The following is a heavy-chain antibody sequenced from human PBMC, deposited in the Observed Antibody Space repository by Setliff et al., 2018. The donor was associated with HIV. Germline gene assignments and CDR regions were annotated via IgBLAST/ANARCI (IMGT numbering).Heavy chain of an antibody. V-gene: IGHV1-69*13. Sequence: SVKVSCKASGGTFNSFAINWVRQAPGQRLEWLGGIIPAFRIPEYAQQFQGRLTITVDESTTTTYMELSSLKSEDTAVYFCGRTVGQQFFDYWGQGTLVTVSS. D-gene: IGHD6-13*01. CDR2: IIPAFRIP. CDR3: GRTVGQQFFDY. J-gene: IGHJ4*02. CDR1: GGTFNSFA.